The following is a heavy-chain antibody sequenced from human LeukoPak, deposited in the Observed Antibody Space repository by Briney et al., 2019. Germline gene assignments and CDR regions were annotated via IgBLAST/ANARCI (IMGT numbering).Heavy chain of an antibody. V-gene: IGHV3-53*01. CDR1: GFSVSSSY. CDR3: AREGPRGNSQFDY. CDR2: IYRDGKT. D-gene: IGHD2/OR15-2a*01. J-gene: IGHJ4*02. Sequence: PGGSLRRSCAASGFSVSSSYMNWVRQAPGKGLEWVSTIYRDGKTFYADYMKGRLTISRDNSKNTLYLQMNSLRAEDTAVYYCAREGPRGNSQFDYWGQGTLVTVSS.